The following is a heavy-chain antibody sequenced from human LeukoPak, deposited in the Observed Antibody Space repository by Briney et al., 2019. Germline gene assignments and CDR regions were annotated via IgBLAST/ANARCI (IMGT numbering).Heavy chain of an antibody. CDR3: ASLPAQYGSGLEPGHFDY. D-gene: IGHD3-10*01. J-gene: IGHJ4*02. V-gene: IGHV4-4*02. Sequence: SETLSLTCAVSGGSISSSNWWSWVRQPPGKGLEWIGEIYHSGSTNYNPSLKSRVTISVDKSKNQFSLKLSSVTAADTAVYYCASLPAQYGSGLEPGHFDYWGQGTLVTVSS. CDR1: GGSISSSNW. CDR2: IYHSGST.